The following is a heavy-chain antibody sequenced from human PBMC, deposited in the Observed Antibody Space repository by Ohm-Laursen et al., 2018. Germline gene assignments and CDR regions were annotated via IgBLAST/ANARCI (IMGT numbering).Heavy chain of an antibody. D-gene: IGHD4/OR15-4a*01. Sequence: SLRLSCSASGFTFYDYAMHWVRQAPGKGLEWVANIKQDGSEKYYVDSVKGRFTISRDNAKNSLYLQMNSLRAEDTAVYYCARVSNYPRKDFQHWGQGTLVTVSS. CDR3: ARVSNYPRKDFQH. CDR2: IKQDGSEK. V-gene: IGHV3-7*01. J-gene: IGHJ1*01. CDR1: GFTFYDYA.